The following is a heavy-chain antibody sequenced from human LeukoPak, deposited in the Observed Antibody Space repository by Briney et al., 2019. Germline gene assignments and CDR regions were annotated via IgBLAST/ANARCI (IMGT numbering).Heavy chain of an antibody. D-gene: IGHD3-22*01. CDR2: ISSSGSTI. Sequence: PGGSLRLSCAASGFTFSSYEMNWVRQAPGKGLEWVSYISSSGSTIYYAGSVKGRFTISRDNAKNSLYLQMNSLRAEDTAVYYCVGYYYDSSGYYVDYWGQGTLVTVSS. CDR1: GFTFSSYE. V-gene: IGHV3-48*03. J-gene: IGHJ4*02. CDR3: VGYYYDSSGYYVDY.